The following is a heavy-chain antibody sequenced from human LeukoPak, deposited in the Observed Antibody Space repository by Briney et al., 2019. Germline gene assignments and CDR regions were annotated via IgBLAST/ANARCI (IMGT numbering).Heavy chain of an antibody. J-gene: IGHJ6*02. Sequence: GGSLRLSCAASGFTVSSNYMSWVRQAPGKGLEWVSVIYSGGSTYYADSVKGRFTISRGNSKNTLYLQMNSLRAEDTAVYYCARGSVGAMNYYYYGMDVWGQGTTVTVSS. CDR1: GFTVSSNY. CDR3: ARGSVGAMNYYYYGMDV. V-gene: IGHV3-66*01. D-gene: IGHD1-26*01. CDR2: IYSGGST.